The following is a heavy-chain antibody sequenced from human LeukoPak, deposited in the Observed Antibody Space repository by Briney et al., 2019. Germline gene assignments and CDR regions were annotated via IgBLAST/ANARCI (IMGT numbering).Heavy chain of an antibody. Sequence: GGSLRLSCSASGFTFSSYAMHWVRQAPGKGLEWVSSISSSSSYIYYADSVKGRFTISRDNAKNSLYLQMNSLRAEDTAVYYCARLRGGFGMDVWGKGTTVTVSS. CDR1: GFTFSSYA. V-gene: IGHV3-21*01. J-gene: IGHJ6*04. CDR3: ARLRGGFGMDV. D-gene: IGHD3-10*01. CDR2: ISSSSSYI.